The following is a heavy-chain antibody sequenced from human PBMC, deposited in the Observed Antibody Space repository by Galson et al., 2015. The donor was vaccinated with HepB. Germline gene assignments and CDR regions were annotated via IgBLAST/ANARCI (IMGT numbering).Heavy chain of an antibody. Sequence: SLRLSCAASGSNFGDYPISWFRQAPGTGLGWVGFIRSKAHGGTTAYAASVKGRFTISRDDSKSVAYLQMNSLKTEDTAVYYCSRGGYYDFWSDAFDIGGQGTMVTVSS. V-gene: IGHV3-49*03. CDR3: SRGGYYDFWSDAFDI. D-gene: IGHD3-3*01. CDR2: IRSKAHGGTT. CDR1: GSNFGDYP. J-gene: IGHJ3*02.